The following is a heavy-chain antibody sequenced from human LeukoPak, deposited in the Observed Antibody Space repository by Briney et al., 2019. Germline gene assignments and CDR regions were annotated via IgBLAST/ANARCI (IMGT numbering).Heavy chain of an antibody. Sequence: ASVKVSCKASGYTFTSYGISWVRQAPGQGLEWMGWISTYNGNTNYAQKVQGRVTMTTDTSTSTAYVELRSLRSDDTAVYYCARDISYYGSGSYQPFDYWGQGTLVTVSS. CDR2: ISTYNGNT. CDR1: GYTFTSYG. D-gene: IGHD3-10*01. J-gene: IGHJ4*02. CDR3: ARDISYYGSGSYQPFDY. V-gene: IGHV1-18*01.